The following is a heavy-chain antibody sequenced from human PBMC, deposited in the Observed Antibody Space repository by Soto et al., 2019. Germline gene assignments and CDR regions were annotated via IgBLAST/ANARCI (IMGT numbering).Heavy chain of an antibody. CDR1: GGPFSSYA. Sequence: SVQVSCKASGGPFSSYAISWVRQAPGQGLEWMGGIIPIFGTANYAQKFQGRVTITADESTSTAYMELSSLRSEDTAGYYCARAERVTSPPSYVEYGMDVWG. CDR2: IIPIFGTA. D-gene: IGHD1-26*01. J-gene: IGHJ6*02. V-gene: IGHV1-69*01. CDR3: ARAERVTSPPSYVEYGMDV.